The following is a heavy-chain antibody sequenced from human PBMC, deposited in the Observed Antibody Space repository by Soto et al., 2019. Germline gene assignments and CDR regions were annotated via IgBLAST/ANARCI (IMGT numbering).Heavy chain of an antibody. Sequence: GGSLRLSCAASGFTFSRYSMNWVRQAPGKGLEWVSYISSSSSTIYYADSVKGRFTISRDNAKNSLYLQMNSLRDEDTAVYYCARDREAEWELTYYYYYGMDVWGQGTTVTVSS. CDR2: ISSSSSTI. CDR1: GFTFSRYS. CDR3: ARDREAEWELTYYYYYGMDV. V-gene: IGHV3-48*02. D-gene: IGHD1-26*01. J-gene: IGHJ6*02.